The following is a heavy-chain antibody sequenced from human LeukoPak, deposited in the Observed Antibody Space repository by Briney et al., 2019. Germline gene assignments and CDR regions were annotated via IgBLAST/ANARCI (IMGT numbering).Heavy chain of an antibody. D-gene: IGHD1-26*01. CDR1: GYTFTSYG. Sequence: ASVKVSCKASGYTFTSYGISWVRQAPGQGLEWMGWISAYNGNTNYAQKLQGRVTMTTDASTGTAYMELRSLRSDDTAVYYCARDRASGSYYLDIWGQGTMVTVSS. J-gene: IGHJ3*02. CDR3: ARDRASGSYYLDI. V-gene: IGHV1-18*01. CDR2: ISAYNGNT.